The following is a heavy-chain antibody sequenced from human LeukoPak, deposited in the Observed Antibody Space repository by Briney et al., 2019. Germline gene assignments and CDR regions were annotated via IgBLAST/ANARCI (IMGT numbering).Heavy chain of an antibody. D-gene: IGHD6-19*01. CDR3: AKDFRAAVAGGYFDY. CDR1: GFTFNIYW. J-gene: IGHJ4*02. V-gene: IGHV3-7*03. CDR2: INEDGSEL. Sequence: PGGSLRLSCEISGFTFNIYWMTRVRQAPGKGLEWVANINEDGSELYYADSVKGRFTISRDNAKNSLYLQMNSLRAEDTALYYCAKDFRAAVAGGYFDYWGQGTLVTVSS.